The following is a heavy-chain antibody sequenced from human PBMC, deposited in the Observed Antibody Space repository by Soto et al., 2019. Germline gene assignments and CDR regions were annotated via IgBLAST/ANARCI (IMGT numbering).Heavy chain of an antibody. CDR2: VKSKTDGGTI. Sequence: EVQLVESGGGLVKPGGSLRLSCAASGFTFSNAWMTWVRQAPGKGLEWVGRVKSKTDGGTIDYAAPVKDRFTSSRDDSKNTLYLQMNSLTTEDTAVYYCIGTYSGSSMRFDYWGQGTLVTVSS. CDR1: GFTFSNAW. J-gene: IGHJ4*02. D-gene: IGHD5-12*01. CDR3: IGTYSGSSMRFDY. V-gene: IGHV3-15*01.